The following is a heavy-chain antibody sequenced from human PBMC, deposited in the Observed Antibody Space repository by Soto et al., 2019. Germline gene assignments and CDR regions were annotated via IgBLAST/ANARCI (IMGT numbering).Heavy chain of an antibody. CDR1: GGSISSGDYY. J-gene: IGHJ4*02. CDR2: IYYSGST. V-gene: IGHV4-30-4*01. D-gene: IGHD6-13*01. Sequence: QVQLQESGPGLVKPSQTLSLTCTVSGGSISSGDYYWSWIRQPPGKGLEWIGYIYYSGSTYYNPSLKSRVTLAVHTSKNQSSLKLSSVSAADTAVYYCDRVWKGYSSSWGWVDYWGQGTLVTVSS. CDR3: DRVWKGYSSSWGWVDY.